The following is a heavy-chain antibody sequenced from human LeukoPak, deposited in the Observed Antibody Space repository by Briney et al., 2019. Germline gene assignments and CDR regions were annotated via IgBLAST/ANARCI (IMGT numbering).Heavy chain of an antibody. Sequence: ASVKVSCKASGYTFTSYDINWVRQATGQGLEWMGWMNPNSGNTGYAQKFQGRVTMTRNTSISTAYVELSSLRSEDTAVYYCARDNGGTAMAYYYYYMDVWGKGTTVTVSS. D-gene: IGHD5-18*01. CDR3: ARDNGGTAMAYYYYYMDV. CDR1: GYTFTSYD. V-gene: IGHV1-8*01. J-gene: IGHJ6*03. CDR2: MNPNSGNT.